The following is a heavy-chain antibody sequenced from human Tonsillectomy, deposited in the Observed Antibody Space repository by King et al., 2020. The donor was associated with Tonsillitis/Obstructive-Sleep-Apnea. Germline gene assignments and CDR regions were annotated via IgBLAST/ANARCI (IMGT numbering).Heavy chain of an antibody. CDR2: ISWNSGSI. V-gene: IGHV3-9*01. J-gene: IGHJ4*02. D-gene: IGHD3-10*01. CDR1: GFTFDDYA. Sequence: VQLVESGGGLVQPGRSLRLSCAASGFTFDDYAMHWVRQAPGKGLEWVSGISWNSGSIGYADSVKGRFTISRDNAKNSLYLQMNSLRAEDTALYYCAKGGRYYGSGSYSDFDYWGQGPLVTVSS. CDR3: AKGGRYYGSGSYSDFDY.